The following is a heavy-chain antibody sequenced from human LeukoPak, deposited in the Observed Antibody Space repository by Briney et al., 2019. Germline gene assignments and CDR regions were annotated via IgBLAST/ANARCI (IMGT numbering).Heavy chain of an antibody. CDR1: GYAFTSHG. CDR2: ISTYDGKT. J-gene: IGHJ6*03. CDR3: ARVSGTWGYFYMDV. Sequence: ASVKVSFKPFGYAFTSHGFTWVRQAPGQGLEWMGWISTYDGKTDYAQNFQGRVTMTIDASTSTAYMEVRSLRSDDTAVYYCARVSGTWGYFYMDVWAKGSTVTVSS. D-gene: IGHD1-1*01. V-gene: IGHV1-18*01.